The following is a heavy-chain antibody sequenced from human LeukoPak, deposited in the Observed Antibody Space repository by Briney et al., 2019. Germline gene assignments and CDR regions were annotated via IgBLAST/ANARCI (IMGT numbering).Heavy chain of an antibody. D-gene: IGHD3-22*01. CDR2: IYYSGST. Sequence: SETLSLTCTVSGGSISSGGYYWSWIRQHPGKGLEWIGYIYYSGSTDYNPSLKSRVTISGGTSKHQLSLKLSSVTAADTAVYYCARHGPGGYYDTSGYYVPYWYFDLWGRGTLVTVSS. CDR1: GGSISSGGYY. J-gene: IGHJ2*01. CDR3: ARHGPGGYYDTSGYYVPYWYFDL. V-gene: IGHV4-31*03.